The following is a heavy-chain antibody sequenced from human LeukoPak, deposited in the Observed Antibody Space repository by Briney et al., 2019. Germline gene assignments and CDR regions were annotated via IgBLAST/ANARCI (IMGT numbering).Heavy chain of an antibody. Sequence: SETLSLTCTVSGGSISSSSYYWGWIRQPPGKGLEWIGSIYYSGSTYYNPSLKSRVTISVDTSKNQFSLKLSSVTAADTAVYYCARAEPTVTTDDAFDIWGQGTMVTVSS. CDR1: GGSISSSSYY. CDR2: IYYSGST. J-gene: IGHJ3*02. V-gene: IGHV4-39*01. CDR3: ARAEPTVTTDDAFDI. D-gene: IGHD4-11*01.